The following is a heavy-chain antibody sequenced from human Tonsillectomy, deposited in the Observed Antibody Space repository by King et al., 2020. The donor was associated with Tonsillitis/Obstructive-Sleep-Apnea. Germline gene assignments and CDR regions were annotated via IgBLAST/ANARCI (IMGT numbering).Heavy chain of an antibody. D-gene: IGHD3-10*01. J-gene: IGHJ6*03. V-gene: IGHV1-69*01. CDR2: IIPIFGTA. CDR3: ARGGGYYYMDV. CDR1: GGTFSSDA. Sequence: VQLVESGAEVKKPGSSVKVSCKASGGTFSSDAISWVRQAPGQGLELMGGIIPIFGTANYAQNFQGRVTITADESTSTAYMELSSLRSEDTAVYYCARGGGYYYMDVWGKGTTVTVSS.